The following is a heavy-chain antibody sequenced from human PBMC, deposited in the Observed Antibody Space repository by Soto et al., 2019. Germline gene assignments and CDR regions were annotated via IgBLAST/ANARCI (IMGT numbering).Heavy chain of an antibody. D-gene: IGHD3-16*01. V-gene: IGHV4-4*02. CDR1: GGSISSSNW. CDR3: ARAAYDYVWGSPDLHDYLVY. Sequence: SETLSLTCAVSGGSISSSNWWSGVRQPPGKGLEWIGEIYHSGSTNYNPSLKSRVTISVDKSKNQFSLKLSSVTAADPAVYYCARAAYDYVWGSPDLHDYLVYGGQGXLVTVSS. CDR2: IYHSGST. J-gene: IGHJ4*02.